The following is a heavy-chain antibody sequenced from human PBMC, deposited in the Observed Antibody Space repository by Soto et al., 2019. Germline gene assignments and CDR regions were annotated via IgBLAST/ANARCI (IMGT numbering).Heavy chain of an antibody. CDR2: ISWNSGSI. J-gene: IGHJ5*02. D-gene: IGHD3-3*01. CDR1: GFTFDDYA. CDR3: AKGSNFGVVSDWFAP. Sequence: EVQLVESGGGLVQPGRSLRLSCAASGFTFDDYAMHWVRQAPGKGLEWVSGISWNSGSIGYADSVKGRFTISRDNAKNSRYLQRTSLRVAVTALYYCAKGSNFGVVSDWFAPWCQGTLITVSS. V-gene: IGHV3-9*01.